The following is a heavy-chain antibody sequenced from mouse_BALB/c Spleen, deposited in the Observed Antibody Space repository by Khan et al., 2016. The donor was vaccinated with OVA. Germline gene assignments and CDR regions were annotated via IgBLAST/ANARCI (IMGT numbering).Heavy chain of an antibody. V-gene: IGHV2-6-7*01. CDR3: ARELRLGGFAY. CDR2: IWSDGST. D-gene: IGHD1-2*01. Sequence: QVQLKQSGPGLVAPSQSLSITYTVSGFSLTGYGVNWVRQPPGKGLEWLGMIWSDGSTDYNSALKSRLSISKDNSKSQVFLKMNSLQTDDTARYYCARELRLGGFAYWGQGTLVTVSA. J-gene: IGHJ3*01. CDR1: GFSLTGYG.